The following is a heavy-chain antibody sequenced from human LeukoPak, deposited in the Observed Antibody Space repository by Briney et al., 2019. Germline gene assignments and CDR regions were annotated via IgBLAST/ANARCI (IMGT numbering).Heavy chain of an antibody. CDR3: ARDHGGSSGWSLNWFDP. D-gene: IGHD6-19*01. V-gene: IGHV4-59*01. J-gene: IGHJ5*02. Sequence: SETLSLTCTVSGGSISSYYRSWIRQPPGKGLEWIGYIYYSGSTNYNPSLKSRVTISVDTSKNQFSLKLSSVTAADTAVYYCARDHGGSSGWSLNWFDPWGQGTLVTVSS. CDR1: GGSISSYY. CDR2: IYYSGST.